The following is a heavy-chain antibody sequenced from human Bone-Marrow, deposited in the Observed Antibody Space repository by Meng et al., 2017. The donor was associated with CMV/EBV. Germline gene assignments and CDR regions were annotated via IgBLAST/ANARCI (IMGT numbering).Heavy chain of an antibody. CDR1: GFTFSSYA. CDR2: ISYDGSNK. V-gene: IGHV3-30-3*01. Sequence: GESLKISCAASGFTFSSYAMHWVRQAPGKGLEWVAVISYDGSNKYYADSVKGRFTISRDNSKNTLYLQMNSLRAEDTAVYYCARDFDSTGYYMEYWGQGTLVTVSS. CDR3: ARDFDSTGYYMEY. D-gene: IGHD3-22*01. J-gene: IGHJ1*01.